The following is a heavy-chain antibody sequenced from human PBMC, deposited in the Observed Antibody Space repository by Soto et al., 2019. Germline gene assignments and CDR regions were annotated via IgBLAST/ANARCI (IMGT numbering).Heavy chain of an antibody. CDR2: IIPIFGTA. V-gene: IGHV1-69*01. CDR3: ATDGGRHSGGIDY. CDR1: GGTFSSYS. D-gene: IGHD1-26*01. J-gene: IGHJ4*02. Sequence: QVQLVQSGAEVKKPGSSVKVSCKASGGTFSSYSINWVRQSPGQGLEWMGEIIPIFGTANYVQKFQGRVTITADETTSPVYMVLSSLRSEGTAVYYCATDGGRHSGGIDYWGQGTLVTVSS.